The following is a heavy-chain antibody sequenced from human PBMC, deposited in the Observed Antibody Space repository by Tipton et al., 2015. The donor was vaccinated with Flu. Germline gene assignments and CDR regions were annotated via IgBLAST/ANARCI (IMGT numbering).Heavy chain of an antibody. CDR2: IKEDGSEE. D-gene: IGHD1-1*01. CDR3: ARAGTYFDT. J-gene: IGHJ4*02. CDR1: GFSFRSYW. V-gene: IGHV3-7*01. Sequence: SLRLSCPVSGFSFRSYWMSWVRQAPGEGLEWVANIKEDGSEENYVDSVKGRFTISRDNAKQSLYLQMNSLRDEDTAVYYCARAGTYFDTWGQGTLVTVSS.